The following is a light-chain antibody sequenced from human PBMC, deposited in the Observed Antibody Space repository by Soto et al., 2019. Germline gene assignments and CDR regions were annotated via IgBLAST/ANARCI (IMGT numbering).Light chain of an antibody. Sequence: QSVLTQPASVSGSPGQSITIPCTGTSSDVGSYSLVSWYQQHPGKAPKLMIYGVSKRPSGVSNRFSGSKSGNTASLTISGLQAEDEADYYCCSYAGSRTFLYVFGTGTKVTVL. CDR3: CSYAGSRTFLYV. CDR1: SSDVGSYSL. V-gene: IGLV2-23*02. CDR2: GVS. J-gene: IGLJ1*01.